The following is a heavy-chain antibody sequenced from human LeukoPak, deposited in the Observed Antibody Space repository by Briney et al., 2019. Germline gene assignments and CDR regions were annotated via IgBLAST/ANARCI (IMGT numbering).Heavy chain of an antibody. Sequence: PGGSLRLSCAASGFTFNSYAMSWVRQAPGKGLEWVSGITGSGGSTYYADSVKGRFTISRDNSKNTLYLQMSSLGAEDTAVYFCAKDDAWGRYQDWGQGTLVTVSS. J-gene: IGHJ4*02. CDR3: AKDDAWGRYQD. V-gene: IGHV3-23*01. CDR1: GFTFNSYA. D-gene: IGHD3-16*01. CDR2: ITGSGGST.